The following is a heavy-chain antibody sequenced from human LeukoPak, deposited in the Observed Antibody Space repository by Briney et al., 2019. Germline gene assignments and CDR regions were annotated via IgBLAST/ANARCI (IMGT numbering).Heavy chain of an antibody. Sequence: GGALRLSCAASGFTFSSYAMSWVRQAPGKGLEWVSSISASGDSTYYADSVKGRFTISRDNSKNTLYLQMTNLRAEDTAVYFCAKDLLRIYWRTFDSWGQGALVIVSS. J-gene: IGHJ4*02. D-gene: IGHD3-10*01. CDR3: AKDLLRIYWRTFDS. V-gene: IGHV3-23*01. CDR1: GFTFSSYA. CDR2: ISASGDST.